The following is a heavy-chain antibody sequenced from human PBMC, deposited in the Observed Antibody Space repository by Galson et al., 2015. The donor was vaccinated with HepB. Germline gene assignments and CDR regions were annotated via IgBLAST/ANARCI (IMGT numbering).Heavy chain of an antibody. Sequence: SVKVSCKASGYTFTSYGISWVRQAPGQGLEWMGWISAYNGNTNYAQKLQGRVTMTTDTSTSTAYMELRSLRSDDTAVYYCARNYYGSGSYPLDYWGQGTLVTVSS. D-gene: IGHD3-10*01. J-gene: IGHJ4*02. CDR2: ISAYNGNT. CDR1: GYTFTSYG. CDR3: ARNYYGSGSYPLDY. V-gene: IGHV1-18*01.